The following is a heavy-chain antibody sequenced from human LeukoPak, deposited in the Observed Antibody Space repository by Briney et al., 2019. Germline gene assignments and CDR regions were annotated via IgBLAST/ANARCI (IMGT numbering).Heavy chain of an antibody. J-gene: IGHJ1*01. CDR3: AFEGGDTSRDAYFQH. CDR2: IRTKIDGETA. D-gene: IGHD6-13*01. V-gene: IGHV3-15*01. CDR1: GFNFNFVW. Sequence: GGSLRLSCAASGFNFNFVWMSWVRRAPGKGLEWVGRIRTKIDGETADYAAPVKGRFTISRDDSKTTLYLQMNSLRAEDTAVYYCAFEGGDTSRDAYFQHWGQGTLVIVSS.